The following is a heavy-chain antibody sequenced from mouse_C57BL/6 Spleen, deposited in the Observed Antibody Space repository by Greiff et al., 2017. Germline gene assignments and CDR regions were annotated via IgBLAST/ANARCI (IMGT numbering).Heavy chain of an antibody. D-gene: IGHD2-4*01. J-gene: IGHJ3*01. CDR2: ISAGGSYT. Sequence: EVKVVESGGGLVKPGGSLKLSCAASGFTFSSYAMSWVRQTPEKRLEWVATISAGGSYTYYPNNVKGRFTISRDNAKNNLYLQMSHLKSEDTSMYYCAGEEFCYYYDVSFAYWGQGTLVTVSA. V-gene: IGHV5-4*01. CDR1: GFTFSSYA. CDR3: AGEEFCYYYDVSFAY.